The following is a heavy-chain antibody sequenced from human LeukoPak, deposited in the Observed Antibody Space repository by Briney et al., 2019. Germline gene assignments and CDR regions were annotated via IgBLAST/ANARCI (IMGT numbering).Heavy chain of an antibody. J-gene: IGHJ4*02. V-gene: IGHV3-21*01. CDR1: GLTFSSYS. CDR2: ISSSSSYI. Sequence: GGSLRLSCAASGLTFSSYSMNWVRQAPGKGLEWVSSISSSSSYIYYADSVKGRFTISRDNAKNSLYLQMNSLRAEDTAVYYCARGGRGYTYFDYWGQGTLVTVSS. D-gene: IGHD5-18*01. CDR3: ARGGRGYTYFDY.